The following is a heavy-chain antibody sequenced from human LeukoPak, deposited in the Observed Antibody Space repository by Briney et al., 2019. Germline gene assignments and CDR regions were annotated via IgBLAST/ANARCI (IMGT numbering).Heavy chain of an antibody. CDR1: GFTFSSYA. V-gene: IGHV3-30-3*01. CDR3: ARGRTPYDFWSGYGY. J-gene: IGHJ4*02. Sequence: PGRSLRLSCAASGFTFSSYAMHWVRQAPGKGLEWVAVISYDGSNKYYADSVRGRFTISRGNSKNTLYLQMNSLRAEDTAVYYCARGRTPYDFWSGYGYWGQGTLVTVSS. D-gene: IGHD3-3*01. CDR2: ISYDGSNK.